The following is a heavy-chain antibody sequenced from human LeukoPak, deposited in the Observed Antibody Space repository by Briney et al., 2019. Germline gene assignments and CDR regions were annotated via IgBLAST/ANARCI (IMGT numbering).Heavy chain of an antibody. D-gene: IGHD6-19*01. CDR3: ARVSLSSRDYFDF. CDR2: IHSGGNT. J-gene: IGHJ4*02. Sequence: GGSLRLSCAASGFSVSSNYMSWVRQVPGTGLEWLSIIHSGGNTYYADSVKGRFTISRDNSKNTLFLQMSSLRVEDTAVYSCARVSLSSRDYFDFWGQGTLVTVSS. CDR1: GFSVSSNY. V-gene: IGHV3-53*01.